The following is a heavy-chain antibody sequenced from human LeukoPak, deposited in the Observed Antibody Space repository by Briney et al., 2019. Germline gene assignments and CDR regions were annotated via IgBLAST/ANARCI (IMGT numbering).Heavy chain of an antibody. D-gene: IGHD6-19*01. J-gene: IGHJ4*02. CDR1: GGSISNYY. V-gene: IGHV4-59*01. Sequence: SETLSLTCTVSGGSISNYYWSWIRQPPGKGLEWIGYIYYSGSTKYNPSLKSRVTISVDTSKSQFSLKLSSVTAADTAMYYCARFIAVAGVGYFDYWGQGTLVTVSS. CDR2: IYYSGST. CDR3: ARFIAVAGVGYFDY.